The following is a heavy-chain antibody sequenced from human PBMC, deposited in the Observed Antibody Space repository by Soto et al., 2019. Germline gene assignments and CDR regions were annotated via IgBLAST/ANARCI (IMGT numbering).Heavy chain of an antibody. D-gene: IGHD2-21*01. CDR1: GYTFSGYN. Sequence: QVRLLQSGAEVKKPGASVKVSCKASGYTFSGYNMHWVRQAPGQGLEWMGWINPNSGGTNSARKFQGRVTMTRDTSIGTAYMELTNLTSDDTAVYFCVRDLLWSAQKPIDFWGQGTLFTVSS. V-gene: IGHV1-2*02. CDR2: INPNSGGT. CDR3: VRDLLWSAQKPIDF. J-gene: IGHJ4*02.